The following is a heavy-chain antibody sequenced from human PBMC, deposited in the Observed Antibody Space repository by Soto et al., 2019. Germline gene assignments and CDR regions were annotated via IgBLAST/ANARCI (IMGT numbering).Heavy chain of an antibody. CDR2: IYYSGST. Sequence: PSETLSLTWTVSGGSISSGDYYCSWIRQPPGKGLEWIGYIYYSGSTYYNPSLRSRVTISVDTSKNQFSLKLSSVTAADTVVYYCAGGEDWLVPNFDNWGQGTLVTASS. J-gene: IGHJ4*02. D-gene: IGHD6-19*01. CDR3: AGGEDWLVPNFDN. CDR1: GGSISSGDYY. V-gene: IGHV4-30-4*01.